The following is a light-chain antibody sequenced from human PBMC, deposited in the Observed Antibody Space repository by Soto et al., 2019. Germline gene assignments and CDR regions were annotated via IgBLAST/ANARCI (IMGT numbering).Light chain of an antibody. V-gene: IGKV1-12*01. J-gene: IGKJ4*01. CDR2: TGS. CDR1: QCISSL. Sequence: DIQMTQSPSSVSASVGDRVIITCRASQCISSLFALYQQQPGRAPKLLTYTGSSLQRGVPSRFSGTGSGTDFTLTMSSLQPEDVATYYCQQDNSFPLTFGGGTKVEIK. CDR3: QQDNSFPLT.